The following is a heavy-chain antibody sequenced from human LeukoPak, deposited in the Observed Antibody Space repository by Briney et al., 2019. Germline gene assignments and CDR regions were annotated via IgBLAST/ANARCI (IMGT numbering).Heavy chain of an antibody. Sequence: GGSLRLSCAASGFTFSSYWMSWVRQAPGKGLEWVANIKQDGSEKYYVDSVKGRFTISRDNAKNSLYLQKNSPRAEDTAVFYCARDAHDSSGYEDWGQGTLVTVSS. D-gene: IGHD3-22*01. CDR2: IKQDGSEK. CDR3: ARDAHDSSGYED. V-gene: IGHV3-7*01. J-gene: IGHJ4*02. CDR1: GFTFSSYW.